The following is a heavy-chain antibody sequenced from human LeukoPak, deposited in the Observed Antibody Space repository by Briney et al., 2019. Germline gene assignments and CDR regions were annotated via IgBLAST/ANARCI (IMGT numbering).Heavy chain of an antibody. J-gene: IGHJ4*02. CDR1: GYTFTGYY. CDR3: ARTYYYDSSGYRKEFDY. V-gene: IGHV1-2*06. CDR2: INPNSGGT. D-gene: IGHD3-22*01. Sequence: ASVKVSCKASGYTFTGYYMHWVRQAPGQGLEWMGQINPNSGGTNYAQKFQGRVTMTRDTSISTAYMELSRLRSDDTAVYYCARTYYYDSSGYRKEFDYWGQGTLVTVSS.